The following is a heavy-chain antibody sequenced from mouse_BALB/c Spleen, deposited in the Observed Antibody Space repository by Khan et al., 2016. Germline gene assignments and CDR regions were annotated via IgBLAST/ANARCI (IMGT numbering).Heavy chain of an antibody. D-gene: IGHD2-14*01. J-gene: IGHJ1*01. CDR2: INTYTGEP. CDR3: ARGKVRRVYFDV. V-gene: IGHV9-3-1*01. CDR1: GYTFTNYG. Sequence: QIQLVQSGPELKKPGETVKISCKASGYTFTNYGMNWVKQAPGKGLKWMGWINTYTGEPTYADDFKGRFAFSLDTSASTAYLQITHLNNEDTATYFCARGKVRRVYFDVWGAGTTVTVSS.